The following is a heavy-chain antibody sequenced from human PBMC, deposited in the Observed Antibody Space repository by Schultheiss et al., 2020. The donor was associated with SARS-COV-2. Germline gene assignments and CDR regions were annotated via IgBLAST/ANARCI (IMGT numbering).Heavy chain of an antibody. CDR3: ARDNLKQQLAFDY. D-gene: IGHD6-13*01. Sequence: GGSLRLSCAASGFTFSSYAMHWVRQAPGKGLEWVAVISYDGSNKYCADSVKGRFNISRDNSKNTLYLQMNSLRAEDMAVYYCARDNLKQQLAFDYWGQGTLVTVSS. CDR2: ISYDGSNK. V-gene: IGHV3-30-3*01. CDR1: GFTFSSYA. J-gene: IGHJ4*02.